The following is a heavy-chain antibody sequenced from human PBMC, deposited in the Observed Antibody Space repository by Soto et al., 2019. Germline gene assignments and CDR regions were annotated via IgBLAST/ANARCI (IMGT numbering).Heavy chain of an antibody. V-gene: IGHV3-30-3*01. CDR3: ARENSVTNLDY. D-gene: IGHD2-21*02. J-gene: IGHJ4*02. Sequence: PGGSLRLSCAASGFVVMDYSMHWVRQAPGKGLEWVAVISHDGSKKYYAGSVKGRFTISRDKSEHTVFLQMTGLRADDTAVYYWARENSVTNLDYWSEGTWVTVSS. CDR2: ISHDGSKK. CDR1: GFVVMDYS.